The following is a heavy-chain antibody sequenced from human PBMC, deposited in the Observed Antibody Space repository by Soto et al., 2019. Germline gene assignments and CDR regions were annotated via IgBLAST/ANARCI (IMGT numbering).Heavy chain of an antibody. V-gene: IGHV3-23*01. CDR2: ISCCGGST. J-gene: IGHJ1*01. D-gene: IGHD6-19*01. CDR1: GFNFKKFA. CDR3: AKADGEQWLIPHLDN. Sequence: LRLSCEASGFNFKKFAMGWVRQAPGEGLEWVSGISCCGGSTFYADSVKGRFSLARDDSKNTLSLQLNSLRVEDTAHYYCAKADGEQWLIPHLDNWGQGTQVTVSS.